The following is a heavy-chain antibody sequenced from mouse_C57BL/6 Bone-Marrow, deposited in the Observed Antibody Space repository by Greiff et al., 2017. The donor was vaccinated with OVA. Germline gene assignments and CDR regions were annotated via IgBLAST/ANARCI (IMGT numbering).Heavy chain of an antibody. J-gene: IGHJ2*01. CDR2: INYDGSST. V-gene: IGHV5-16*01. Sequence: EVMLVESEGGLVQPGSSMKLSCTASGFTFSDYYMAWVRQVPEKGLEWVANINYDGSSTYYLDSLKSRFIISRDNAKNILYLQMSSLKSEDTATYYCARGSPRFDYWGQGTTLTVSS. D-gene: IGHD1-1*01. CDR1: GFTFSDYY. CDR3: ARGSPRFDY.